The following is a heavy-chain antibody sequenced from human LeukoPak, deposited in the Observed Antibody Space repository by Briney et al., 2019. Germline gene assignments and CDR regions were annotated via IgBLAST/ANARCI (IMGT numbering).Heavy chain of an antibody. CDR2: FDPEDGET. D-gene: IGHD2-2*01. V-gene: IGHV1-24*01. CDR3: ARVWQEYCSSTSCLNWFDP. J-gene: IGHJ5*02. CDR1: GYTLTELS. Sequence: ASVKVSCKVSGYTLTELSMHWVRQAPGKGLEWMGGFDPEDGETIYAQKFQGRVTMTEDTSTDTAYMELSSLRSEDTAVYYCARVWQEYCSSTSCLNWFDPWGQGTLVTVSS.